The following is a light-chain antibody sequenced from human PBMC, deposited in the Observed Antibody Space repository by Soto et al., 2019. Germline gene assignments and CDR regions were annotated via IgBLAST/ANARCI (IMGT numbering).Light chain of an antibody. CDR3: MQALQTPYT. V-gene: IGKV2-28*01. J-gene: IGKJ2*01. CDR2: LGS. CDR1: QSLLHSNGYNY. Sequence: DIVMTQSPLSLTVTPGEPASISCRSSQSLLHSNGYNYLDWYVQKPGQSPQVLIHLGSYRASGVPDRLSGTGSGTGFTLKIRRVEAEDVGVYYCMQALQTPYTFGQGTKLEIK.